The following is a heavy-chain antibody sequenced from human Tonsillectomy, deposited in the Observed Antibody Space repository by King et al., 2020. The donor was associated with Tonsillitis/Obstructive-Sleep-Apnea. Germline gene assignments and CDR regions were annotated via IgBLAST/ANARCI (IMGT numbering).Heavy chain of an antibody. J-gene: IGHJ4*02. Sequence: VQLQQSGPGLVKPSQTLSLTCAISGDSVSINRAAWNWIRQSPSRGLEWLGRTYYRSKWDDDYAVSVKSRKTINPDTSKNQFYLQLNSVTPEDTAVYYCARGDSSHFDYWGQGTLVTVSS. D-gene: IGHD6-13*01. CDR3: ARGDSSHFDY. V-gene: IGHV6-1*01. CDR2: TYYRSKWDD. CDR1: GDSVSINRAA.